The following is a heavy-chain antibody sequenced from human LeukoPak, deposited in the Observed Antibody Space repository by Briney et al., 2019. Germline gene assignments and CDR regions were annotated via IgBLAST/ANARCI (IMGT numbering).Heavy chain of an antibody. CDR3: AGAPSVYYYDSSGYGADDYYYYYYMDV. D-gene: IGHD3-22*01. Sequence: PSETLSLTCTVSDYSISSGYYWGWIRQPPGKGLGWTGSIFQSGHTYYSPSLKSRVTISVDTSNNRFSLSLSAVTAADTAVYYCAGAPSVYYYDSSGYGADDYYYYYYMDVWGKGTTVTISS. J-gene: IGHJ6*03. CDR1: DYSISSGYY. CDR2: IFQSGHT. V-gene: IGHV4-38-2*02.